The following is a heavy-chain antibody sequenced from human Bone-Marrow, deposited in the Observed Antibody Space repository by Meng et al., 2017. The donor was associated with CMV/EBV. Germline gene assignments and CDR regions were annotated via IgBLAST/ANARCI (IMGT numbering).Heavy chain of an antibody. D-gene: IGHD1-26*01. J-gene: IGHJ6*02. Sequence: GESLKISCAASGFTFSSYSMNWVRQAPGKGLEWVSSISSSSSYIYYADSVKGRFTISRDNAKNSLYLQMNSLRAEDTAVYYCAKDNRPGGNYRDGMDVWGQGTTVTVSS. V-gene: IGHV3-21*04. CDR1: GFTFSSYS. CDR3: AKDNRPGGNYRDGMDV. CDR2: ISSSSSYI.